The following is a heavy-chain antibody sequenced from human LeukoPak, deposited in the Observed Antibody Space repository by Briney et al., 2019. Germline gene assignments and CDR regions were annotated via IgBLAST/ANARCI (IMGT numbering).Heavy chain of an antibody. CDR1: GFTFSSYA. V-gene: IGHV3-23*01. D-gene: IGHD3-9*01. Sequence: TGGSLILSCAASGFTFSSYAMAWVRQAPGKGLEWVSGISGSGTNTYYADSVKGRFTISRDNSKNTLYLQMNSLRVEDTAVYYCAKDGDFDYAGGEVHWGQGALVTVSS. CDR2: ISGSGTNT. CDR3: AKDGDFDYAGGEVH. J-gene: IGHJ4*02.